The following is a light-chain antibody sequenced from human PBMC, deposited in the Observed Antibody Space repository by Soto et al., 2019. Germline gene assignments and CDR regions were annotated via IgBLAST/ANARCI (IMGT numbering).Light chain of an antibody. J-gene: IGKJ1*01. V-gene: IGKV3-20*01. Sequence: EIVLTQSPGTLSLSPGERATLFCRASQTITTSQLAWYQQKPGQAPRVLIFGAANSATGIPDRFSGSGSGTEFTLTISRLDPEDFASYYGQQYAGSPLTFGQGTTVQVK. CDR1: QTITTSQ. CDR2: GAA. CDR3: QQYAGSPLT.